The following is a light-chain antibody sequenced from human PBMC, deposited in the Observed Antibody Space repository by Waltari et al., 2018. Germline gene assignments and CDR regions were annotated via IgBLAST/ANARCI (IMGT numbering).Light chain of an antibody. CDR2: LGS. CDR1: QSLLRSSGWNF. CDR3: MQALHTPTT. V-gene: IGKV2-28*01. Sequence: DIVMTQSPLSLSVTPGEPASISCRSSQSLLRSSGWNFLDWYVQKPGQPPKLLISLGSERASGVPDRFSGSGTGTDFTLKISRVEAEDVGIYYCMQALHTPTTFGPGTKVDIK. J-gene: IGKJ3*01.